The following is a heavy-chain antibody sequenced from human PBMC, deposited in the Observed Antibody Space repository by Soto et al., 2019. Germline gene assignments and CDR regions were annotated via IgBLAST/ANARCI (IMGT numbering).Heavy chain of an antibody. CDR1: GYTFTSYG. J-gene: IGHJ5*02. CDR3: ERVRWTIVATARFDP. V-gene: IGHV1-18*01. CDR2: ISAYNGNT. D-gene: IGHD5-12*01. Sequence: QVQLVQSGAEVKKPGASVKVSCKASGYTFTSYGISWVRQAPGQGLEWMGWISAYNGNTNYAQKLQGRVTMTTDTSTSTAYMELRSRRSDDTAVYYCERVRWTIVATARFDPWGQGTLVTVSS.